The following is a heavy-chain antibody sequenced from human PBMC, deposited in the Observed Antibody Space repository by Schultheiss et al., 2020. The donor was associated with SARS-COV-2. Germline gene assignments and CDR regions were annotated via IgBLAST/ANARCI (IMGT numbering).Heavy chain of an antibody. Sequence: SGPTLVKPTQTLTLTCTFSGFSLSTSGVGVGWIRQPPGKALEWLALIYWNDDKFYSTSLKTRLTISKDTSKNQVVLTRTNMDPVDTATYYCARNPMYYYDSSGYPPFDYWGEGTLGTVAS. D-gene: IGHD3-22*01. CDR3: ARNPMYYYDSSGYPPFDY. J-gene: IGHJ4*02. V-gene: IGHV2-5*01. CDR2: IYWNDDK. CDR1: GFSLSTSGVG.